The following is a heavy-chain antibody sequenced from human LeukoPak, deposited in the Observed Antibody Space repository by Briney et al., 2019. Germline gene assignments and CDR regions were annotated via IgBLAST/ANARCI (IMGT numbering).Heavy chain of an antibody. Sequence: GGSLRLSCAASGFTFSSYAMSWVRQAPGKGLEWVSAISGSGGSTYYADSVKGRFTISRDNSKHTLYLQMNSLRAEDTAVYYCARSFFRTRAVTTVDWFDRWGQGTLVTVSS. CDR1: GFTFSSYA. D-gene: IGHD4-17*01. V-gene: IGHV3-23*01. CDR2: ISGSGGST. CDR3: ARSFFRTRAVTTVDWFDR. J-gene: IGHJ5*02.